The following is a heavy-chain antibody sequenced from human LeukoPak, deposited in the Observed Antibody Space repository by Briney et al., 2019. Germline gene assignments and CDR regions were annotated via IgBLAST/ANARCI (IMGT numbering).Heavy chain of an antibody. J-gene: IGHJ4*02. CDR3: ARIRDDYNYYFVY. D-gene: IGHD5-24*01. CDR1: GDSVSSNSAA. CDR2: TYYRSKWYN. Sequence: SQTLSLTCVISGDSVSSNSAAWSWIRQPPSRGLEWLGRTYYRSKWYNDYAVSLKSRITINPDTSKNQFSLHLNSVTPEDTAVYYCARIRDDYNYYFVYWGQGTLVTVSS. V-gene: IGHV6-1*01.